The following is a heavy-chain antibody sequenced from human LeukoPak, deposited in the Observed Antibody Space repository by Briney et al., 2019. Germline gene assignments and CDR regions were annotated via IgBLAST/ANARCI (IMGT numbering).Heavy chain of an antibody. V-gene: IGHV1-69*01. CDR1: GGTFSSYA. CDR3: AGDCSSTSCSLFDY. D-gene: IGHD2-2*01. CDR2: IIPIFGTA. J-gene: IGHJ4*02. Sequence: RASVKVSCKASGGTFSSYAISWVRQAPGQGLEWMGGIIPIFGTANYAQKFQGRVTITADESTSTAYMELSSLRSEDTAVYYCAGDCSSTSCSLFDYWGQGTLATVSS.